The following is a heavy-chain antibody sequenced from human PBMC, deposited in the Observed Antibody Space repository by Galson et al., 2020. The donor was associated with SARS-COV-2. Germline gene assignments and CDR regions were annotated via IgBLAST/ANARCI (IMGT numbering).Heavy chain of an antibody. CDR1: GFTFSDYA. D-gene: IGHD2-21*01. CDR3: VANCRGDCYAY. CDR2: ISGSGAGT. J-gene: IGHJ4*02. Sequence: GESLKISCAASGFTFSDYAMTWVRQAPGKGLEWVSSISGSGAGTYYADSVKGRFTISRDNSQNTLYLQMNSLRAEDTAIYYCVANCRGDCYAYWGQGTLVSVSS. V-gene: IGHV3-23*01.